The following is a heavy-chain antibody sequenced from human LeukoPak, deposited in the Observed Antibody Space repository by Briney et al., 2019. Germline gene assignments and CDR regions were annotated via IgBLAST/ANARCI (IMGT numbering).Heavy chain of an antibody. CDR1: GGSISSYY. V-gene: IGHV4-59*01. D-gene: IGHD3-10*01. CDR3: AGDITSQYFQH. Sequence: SETLSLTCTVSGGSISSYYWSWIRQPPGKGLEWIGYIYYSGSTNYNPSLKGRVTISVDTSKNQFSLKLSSVTAADTAVYYCAGDITSQYFQHWGQGTLVTVSS. J-gene: IGHJ1*01. CDR2: IYYSGST.